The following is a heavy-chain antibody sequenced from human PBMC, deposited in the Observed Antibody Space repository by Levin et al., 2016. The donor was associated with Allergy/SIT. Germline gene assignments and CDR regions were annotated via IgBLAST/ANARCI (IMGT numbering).Heavy chain of an antibody. Sequence: SETLSLTCSVSGGSISSYYWSWIRQPPGKGLEWIGYIYYSGSTTYNPSLKSRVTISVDKSKNQFSLKLSSVTAADTAMYYCARDYSSTSHYSDFYGMDVWGQGTMVTVSS. CDR1: GGSISSYY. CDR2: IYYSGST. J-gene: IGHJ6*02. D-gene: IGHD6-19*01. CDR3: ARDYSSTSHYSDFYGMDV. V-gene: IGHV4-59*01.